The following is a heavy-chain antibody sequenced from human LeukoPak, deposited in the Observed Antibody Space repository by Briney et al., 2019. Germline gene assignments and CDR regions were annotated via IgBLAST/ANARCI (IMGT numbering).Heavy chain of an antibody. CDR1: GFTFDDYD. D-gene: IGHD3-22*01. Sequence: TGGSLRLSCAASGFTFDDYDMHWVRQAPGKGLEWVSLFSGVGGSTYYADSVKGRFTISRNNSKNSLYLQMNSLRTEDTALYYCAKVRDYYDSSGYFSFAAFDIWGQGTMVTVSS. CDR2: FSGVGGST. CDR3: AKVRDYYDSSGYFSFAAFDI. V-gene: IGHV3-43*02. J-gene: IGHJ3*02.